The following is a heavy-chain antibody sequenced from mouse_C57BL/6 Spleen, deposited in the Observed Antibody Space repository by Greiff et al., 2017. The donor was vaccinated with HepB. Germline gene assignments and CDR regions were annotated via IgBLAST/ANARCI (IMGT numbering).Heavy chain of an antibody. CDR2: IYPRSGNT. CDR3: ARWDYGSSYPYYFDY. CDR1: GYTFTSYG. V-gene: IGHV1-81*01. D-gene: IGHD1-1*01. J-gene: IGHJ2*01. Sequence: VQVVESGAELARPGASVKLSCKASGYTFTSYGISWVKQRTGQGLEWIGEIYPRSGNTYYNEKFKGKATLTADKSSSTAYMELRSLTSEDSAVYFCARWDYGSSYPYYFDYWGQGTTLTVSS.